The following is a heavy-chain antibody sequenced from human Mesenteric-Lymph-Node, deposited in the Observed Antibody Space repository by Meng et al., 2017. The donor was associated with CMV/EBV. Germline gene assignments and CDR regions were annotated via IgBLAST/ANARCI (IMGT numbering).Heavy chain of an antibody. D-gene: IGHD3-10*01. J-gene: IGHJ6*02. Sequence: GESLKISCAASGFTFSSYGMHWVRQAPGKGLEWVAFIRYDGSNKYYADSVKGRFTISRDNSKNTLYLQMNSLRAEDTAVYYCAKDLGGTYYYGSGSPWGMDVWGQGTTVTVSS. CDR3: AKDLGGTYYYGSGSPWGMDV. CDR2: IRYDGSNK. CDR1: GFTFSSYG. V-gene: IGHV3-30*02.